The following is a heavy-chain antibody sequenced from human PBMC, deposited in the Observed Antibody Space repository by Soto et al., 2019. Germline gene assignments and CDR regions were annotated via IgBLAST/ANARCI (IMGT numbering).Heavy chain of an antibody. CDR2: ITGGGGDT. CDR3: AKGSASTRPYYFDY. Sequence: GGSLRLSCAASGFSFYNYVMSWVRQAPGKGLEWVSAITGGGGDTYYADSVKGRFTISRDNSKDTLYLEMTSLRGEDTAVYYCAKGSASTRPYYFDYWGQGTLVTVSS. D-gene: IGHD6-6*01. CDR1: GFSFYNYV. V-gene: IGHV3-23*01. J-gene: IGHJ4*02.